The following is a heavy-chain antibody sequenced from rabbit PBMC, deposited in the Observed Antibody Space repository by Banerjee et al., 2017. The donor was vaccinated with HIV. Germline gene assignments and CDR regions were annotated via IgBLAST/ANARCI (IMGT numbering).Heavy chain of an antibody. CDR2: IRPGSSGST. V-gene: IGHV1S40*01. Sequence: QSLEEPGGDLVKPGASLTLTCTASGFSFSSSYYMCWVRQAPGKGLEWIASIRPGSSGSTYYASWAKGRFTISKTSSTTVTLQMTSLTAADTATYFCARDAGTNVYYNLWGQGTLVTVS. D-gene: IGHD4-2*01. CDR3: ARDAGTNVYYNL. CDR1: GFSFSSSYY. J-gene: IGHJ4*01.